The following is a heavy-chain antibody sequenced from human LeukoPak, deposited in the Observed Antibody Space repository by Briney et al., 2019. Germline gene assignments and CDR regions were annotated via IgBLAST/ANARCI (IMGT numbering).Heavy chain of an antibody. CDR1: GYTFSSYD. Sequence: GASVKVSCKASGYTFSSYDIMWVRQATGQGLEWMGWMNPNSGDTGYAQKFQGRVTMTRNTSISTAYMELSSLRSEDTAVYYCARGIAATGTWGQGTLVTVSS. J-gene: IGHJ5*02. CDR2: MNPNSGDT. D-gene: IGHD6-13*01. CDR3: ARGIAATGT. V-gene: IGHV1-8*01.